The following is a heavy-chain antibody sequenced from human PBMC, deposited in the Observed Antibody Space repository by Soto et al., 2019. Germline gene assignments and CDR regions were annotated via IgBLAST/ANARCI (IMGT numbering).Heavy chain of an antibody. V-gene: IGHV4-59*01. D-gene: IGHD3-22*01. CDR1: GGSISSYY. CDR2: IYYSGST. J-gene: IGHJ4*02. Sequence: SETLSLTYTVSGGSISSYYWSWIRQPPGKGLEWIGYIYYSGSTNYNPSLKSRVTISVDTSKNQFSLKLSSVTAADTAVYYCARGLNYYDSSGYIDYWGQGTLVTVSS. CDR3: ARGLNYYDSSGYIDY.